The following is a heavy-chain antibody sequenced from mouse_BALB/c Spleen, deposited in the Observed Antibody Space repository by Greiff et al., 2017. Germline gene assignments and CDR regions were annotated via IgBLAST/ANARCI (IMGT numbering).Heavy chain of an antibody. CDR2: IWSGGST. Sequence: QVQLKESGPGLVQPSQSLSITCTVSGFSLTSYGVHWVRQSPGKGLEWLGVIWSGGSTDYNAAFISRLSISKDNSKSQVFFKMNSLQADDTAIYYCANYGYDGRAWFAYWGQGTLVTVSA. CDR1: GFSLTSYG. D-gene: IGHD2-2*01. CDR3: ANYGYDGRAWFAY. J-gene: IGHJ3*01. V-gene: IGHV2-4-1*01.